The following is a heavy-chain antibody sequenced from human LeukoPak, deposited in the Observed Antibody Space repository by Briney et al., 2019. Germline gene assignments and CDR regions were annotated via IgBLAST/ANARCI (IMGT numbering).Heavy chain of an antibody. CDR2: IIPIFGTA. V-gene: IGHV1-69*05. D-gene: IGHD2-2*02. J-gene: IGHJ6*03. Sequence: SVKVSSKASGGTFSSYAISWVRQAPGQGLEWMGGIIPIFGTANYALKFQGRVTITTDESTSTAYMELSSLRSEDTAVYYCARALNVVVPAALPYYYYYYMDVWGKGTTVTVSS. CDR1: GGTFSSYA. CDR3: ARALNVVVPAALPYYYYYYMDV.